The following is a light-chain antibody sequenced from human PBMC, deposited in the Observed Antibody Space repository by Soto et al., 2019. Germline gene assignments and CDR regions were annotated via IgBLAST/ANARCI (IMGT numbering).Light chain of an antibody. CDR3: QTWGTGIHYV. Sequence: QLVLTQSPSASASLGASVKLTCTLSSGHSSYAIAWHKQQPEKGPRYLMKLNSDGSHSKGDGIPDRFSGSSSGAERYLTISSLQSEDEADYYCQTWGTGIHYVFGTGTKVTVL. J-gene: IGLJ1*01. CDR1: SGHSSYA. V-gene: IGLV4-69*01. CDR2: LNSDGSH.